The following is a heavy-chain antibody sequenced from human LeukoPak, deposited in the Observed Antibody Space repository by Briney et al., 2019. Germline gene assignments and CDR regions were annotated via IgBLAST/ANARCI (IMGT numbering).Heavy chain of an antibody. CDR3: ARGTMDTITEYYFDY. J-gene: IGHJ4*02. CDR1: CGSISSSCYY. D-gene: IGHD5-24*01. CDR2: IYYSGST. Sequence: SGTLSLLCTVSCGSISSSCYYWGRIRPPPGEGLERSGSIYYSGSTYYNPCRKSRVTILVDTSKNQFTLKLSSVTAADTAVYYCARGTMDTITEYYFDYWGQGTLVTVSS. V-gene: IGHV4-39*06.